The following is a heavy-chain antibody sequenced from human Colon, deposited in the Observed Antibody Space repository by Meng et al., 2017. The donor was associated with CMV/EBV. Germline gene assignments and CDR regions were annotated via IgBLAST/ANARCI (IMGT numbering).Heavy chain of an antibody. D-gene: IGHD4-17*01. CDR2: ISYDGSNK. V-gene: IGHV3-30*04. Sequence: GESLKISCAASGFTFSSYAMHWVRQAPGKGLEWVVVISYDGSNKYYADSVKGRFTISRDNSKNTLYLQMNSLRAEDTAVYYCARDSNGDYGDYYYYGMDVWGQGTTVTVSS. J-gene: IGHJ6*02. CDR1: GFTFSSYA. CDR3: ARDSNGDYGDYYYYGMDV.